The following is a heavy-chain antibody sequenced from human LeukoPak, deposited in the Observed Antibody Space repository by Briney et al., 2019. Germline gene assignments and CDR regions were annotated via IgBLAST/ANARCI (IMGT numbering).Heavy chain of an antibody. CDR3: ARTYRAGIYRHFDL. J-gene: IGHJ2*01. CDR2: IGSAGDA. Sequence: GGSLRLSCAAYGFSFSTYDMHWDRQVTGKGLEWVSGIGSAGDAFYPDSVKGRFTISRENAENSLYLQMHSLRAGDTAVYFCARTYRAGIYRHFDLWGRGTRVTVSS. D-gene: IGHD3-10*01. V-gene: IGHV3-13*01. CDR1: GFSFSTYD.